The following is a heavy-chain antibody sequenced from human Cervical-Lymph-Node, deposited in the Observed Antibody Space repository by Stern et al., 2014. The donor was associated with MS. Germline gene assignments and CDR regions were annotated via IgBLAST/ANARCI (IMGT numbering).Heavy chain of an antibody. CDR1: GFDFDSYS. CDR2: SATGGGKI. V-gene: IGHV3-21*01. Sequence: EVQLVESGGGLVKPGGTLRLSCIASGFDFDSYSMSWVRQVTGRGLEWVASSATGGGKIFYADSVKGRFTISRDNSMKSLYLQMKSLRLEDTATYYCASPHCGGDCWANDQYTMDVWGQGTTVTVAS. CDR3: ASPHCGGDCWANDQYTMDV. D-gene: IGHD2-21*02. J-gene: IGHJ6*02.